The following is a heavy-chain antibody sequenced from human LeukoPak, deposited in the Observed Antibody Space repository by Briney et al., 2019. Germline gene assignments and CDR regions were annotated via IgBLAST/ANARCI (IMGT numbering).Heavy chain of an antibody. V-gene: IGHV5-51*01. D-gene: IGHD6-13*01. Sequence: GESLRISCMGSGYSFLSHWIGWVRQMPGKGQEWMGIIYPGDSDTRYNPSFQGQVTISADKSISTAYLQWSSLKASDTAMYYCARHASPYSSNYYFDFWGQGALVTVSS. CDR1: GYSFLSHW. J-gene: IGHJ4*02. CDR2: IYPGDSDT. CDR3: ARHASPYSSNYYFDF.